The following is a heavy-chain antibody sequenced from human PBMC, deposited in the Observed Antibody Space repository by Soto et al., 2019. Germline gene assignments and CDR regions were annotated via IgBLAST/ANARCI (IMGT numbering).Heavy chain of an antibody. Sequence: SETLSLTCTASGASITGSSYWSWIRQPAGKGLEWIGRFSLSGTTNYNPSLRSRVTMSADVSKNQFSLRLTSVTAADTALYYCARGITPPGAPAWYYFDSWGQGTLVTVSS. CDR3: ARGITPPGAPAWYYFDS. CDR2: FSLSGTT. D-gene: IGHD2-8*02. CDR1: GASITGSSY. J-gene: IGHJ4*02. V-gene: IGHV4-4*07.